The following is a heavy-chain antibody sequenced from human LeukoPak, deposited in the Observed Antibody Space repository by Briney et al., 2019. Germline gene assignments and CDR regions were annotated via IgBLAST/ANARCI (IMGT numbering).Heavy chain of an antibody. CDR3: ARLGGSYYTY. V-gene: IGHV3-7*01. D-gene: IGHD1-26*01. CDR2: IKQDGGEE. CDR1: GFAFSSYW. J-gene: IGHJ4*02. Sequence: PGGSLRLSCVASGFAFSSYWMTWVRQAPGKGLEWVANIKQDGGEEYYVDSVKGRFTISRDNAKNSLFLQMNSLRAEDTAVYYCARLGGSYYTYWGQGTLVTVSS.